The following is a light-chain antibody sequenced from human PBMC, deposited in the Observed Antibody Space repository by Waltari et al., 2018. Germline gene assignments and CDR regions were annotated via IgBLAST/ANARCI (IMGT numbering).Light chain of an antibody. V-gene: IGLV3-19*01. Sequence: SSELTQDPAVSVALGQTVRFTCQGDSLRTSYASWYQLNPGQAPVLVIYGKDNRPSGIPDRISGYSSGTTSSLTITGAQAEDEADYYCSSRNGRANHVVFAGGTKVTVL. CDR3: SSRNGRANHVV. CDR1: SLRTSY. J-gene: IGLJ2*01. CDR2: GKD.